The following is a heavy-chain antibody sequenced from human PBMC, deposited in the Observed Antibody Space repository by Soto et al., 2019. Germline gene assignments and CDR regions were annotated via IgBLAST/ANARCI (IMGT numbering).Heavy chain of an antibody. CDR2: ISDDGDST. D-gene: IGHD2-2*01. Sequence: QHWGSMELCCGACGFTFSDNAVTWVRKDPGKGLEWVSSISDDGDSTYYADSVKGRFTISRDNSKNTLFLQMSSLGAEDTAVYYCAKSLSTAVNYGMDVWGQGTSVTVSS. J-gene: IGHJ6*02. CDR3: AKSLSTAVNYGMDV. CDR1: GFTFSDNA. V-gene: IGHV3-23*01.